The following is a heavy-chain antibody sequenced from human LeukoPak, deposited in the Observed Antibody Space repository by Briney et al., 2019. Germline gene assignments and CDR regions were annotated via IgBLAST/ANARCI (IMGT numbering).Heavy chain of an antibody. V-gene: IGHV1-69*13. CDR3: AREMTANSVPYYMDV. CDR2: IIPIFDTP. D-gene: IGHD2-21*02. CDR1: GGTFNTYA. Sequence: ASVKVSCKASGGTFNTYAISWVRQAPGQGLEWMGGIIPIFDTPNYAQKFQGRVTITADGSTSTAYMELSSLSSEDTAVYYCAREMTANSVPYYMDVWGEGTTVTVSS. J-gene: IGHJ6*03.